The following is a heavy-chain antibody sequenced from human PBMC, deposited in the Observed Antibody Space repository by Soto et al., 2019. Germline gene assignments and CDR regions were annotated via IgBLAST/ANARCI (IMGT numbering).Heavy chain of an antibody. Sequence: GGSLRLSCAASGFTFSSYGMHWVRQAPGKGLEWVAVISYDGSNKYYADSVKGRFTISRDNSKNTLYLQMNSLRAEGTAVYYCAKDREAARGYYYYGMDVWGQGTTVTVSS. CDR1: GFTFSSYG. V-gene: IGHV3-30*18. CDR3: AKDREAARGYYYYGMDV. CDR2: ISYDGSNK. J-gene: IGHJ6*02. D-gene: IGHD6-6*01.